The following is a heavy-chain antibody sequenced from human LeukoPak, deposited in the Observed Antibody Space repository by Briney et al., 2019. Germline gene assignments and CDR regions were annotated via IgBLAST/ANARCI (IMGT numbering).Heavy chain of an antibody. Sequence: GGSLRLSCAASGFTLSTYWMTWVRQAPGQGPEWLANINPTGRETFYVDPVKGRFTISRDNAKNLLYLQMSSLRGEDTAVYYCGGFGYEAAVDLWGQGTLVTVSS. CDR2: INPTGRET. V-gene: IGHV3-7*01. CDR3: GGFGYEAAVDL. J-gene: IGHJ4*02. CDR1: GFTLSTYW. D-gene: IGHD6-13*01.